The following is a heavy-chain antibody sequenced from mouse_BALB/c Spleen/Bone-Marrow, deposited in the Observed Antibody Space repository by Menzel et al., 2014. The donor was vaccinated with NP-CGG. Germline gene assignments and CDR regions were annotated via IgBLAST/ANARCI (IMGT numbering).Heavy chain of an antibody. CDR1: GYIFSSYW. J-gene: IGHJ4*01. V-gene: IGHV1-9*01. D-gene: IGHD2-1*01. CDR3: ARYGNYAMDY. Sequence: QVQLQQSGAELMKPGASVKISCKATGYIFSSYWIEWVKQRPGHGLEWLGEILPGSDSTNYNEKFKGKATFTADTSYNTAYMQLSSLTSEDSAVYYCARYGNYAMDYWGQGTSVTVST. CDR2: ILPGSDST.